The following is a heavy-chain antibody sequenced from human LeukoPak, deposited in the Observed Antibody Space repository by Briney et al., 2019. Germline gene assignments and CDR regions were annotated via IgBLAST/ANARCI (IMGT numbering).Heavy chain of an antibody. D-gene: IGHD1-26*01. CDR3: ARANSGSYASDNWFDP. J-gene: IGHJ5*02. CDR2: IYTSGGT. CDR1: GGSISSYY. V-gene: IGHV4-4*07. Sequence: SETLSLTCTVSGGSISSYYWSWIRQPARKGLGWIGRIYTSGGTNYNPSLKSRVTMSVDTSKNQFSLKLSSVTAADTAMSYYARANSGSYASDNWFDPWGQGTLVTVSS.